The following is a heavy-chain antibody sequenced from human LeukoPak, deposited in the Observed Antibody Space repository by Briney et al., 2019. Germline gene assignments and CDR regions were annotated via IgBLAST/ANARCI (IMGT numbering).Heavy chain of an antibody. V-gene: IGHV3-48*03. J-gene: IGHJ4*02. Sequence: PGGSLRLSCAASGVTFSNYEMNWVRQAPGKGLEWLSHISSSGTIIYYADSVKGRFTISKDNAKNSLYLQMNSLRAEDTAVYYCAGRFLEWSDVWGQGTLVTVSS. CDR1: GVTFSNYE. D-gene: IGHD3-3*01. CDR3: AGRFLEWSDV. CDR2: ISSSGTII.